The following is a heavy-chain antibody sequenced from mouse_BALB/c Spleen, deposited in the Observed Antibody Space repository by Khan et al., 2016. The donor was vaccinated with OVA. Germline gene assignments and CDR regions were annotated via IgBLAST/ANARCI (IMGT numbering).Heavy chain of an antibody. V-gene: IGHV5-6*01. J-gene: IGHJ3*01. CDR2: ISSGGHYT. CDR3: ARLAYYYNSEWFAY. Sequence: EVELVESGGDLVKPGGSLKLSCAASGFTFSTYGMSWVRQTPDKRLEWVATISSGGHYTDYPDSVKGRFTISRDKAKNSLYMQMTSLKSEDTANYYCARLAYYYNSEWFAYCGQGTLVTASA. CDR1: GFTFSTYG. D-gene: IGHD1-1*01.